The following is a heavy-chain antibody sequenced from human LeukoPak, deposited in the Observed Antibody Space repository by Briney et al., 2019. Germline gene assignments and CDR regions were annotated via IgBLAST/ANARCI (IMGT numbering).Heavy chain of an antibody. D-gene: IGHD3-10*01. CDR1: GGTFSSYA. V-gene: IGHV1-69*05. J-gene: IGHJ4*02. CDR3: ARTVVRDARYFDY. CDR2: IIPIFGTA. Sequence: SVKVSCKASGGTFSSYAISWVRQSPGQGLEWMGRIIPIFGTANYAQKFQGRVTITTDESTSTAYMELSSLRSEDTAVYYCARTVVRDARYFDYWGQGTLVTVSS.